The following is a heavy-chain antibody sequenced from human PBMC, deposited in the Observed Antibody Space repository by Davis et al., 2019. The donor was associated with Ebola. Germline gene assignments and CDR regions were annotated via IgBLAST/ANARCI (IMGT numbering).Heavy chain of an antibody. J-gene: IGHJ5*02. V-gene: IGHV1-18*01. Sequence: AASVKVSCKASGYTFTSYGISWVRQAPGQGLEWMGWISAYNGNTNYAQKLQGRVTMTTDTSASTAYMELSSLRSEDTAVYYCARDRLYSSSWYSPRTDNWFDPWGQGTLVTVSS. CDR1: GYTFTSYG. CDR3: ARDRLYSSSWYSPRTDNWFDP. CDR2: ISAYNGNT. D-gene: IGHD6-13*01.